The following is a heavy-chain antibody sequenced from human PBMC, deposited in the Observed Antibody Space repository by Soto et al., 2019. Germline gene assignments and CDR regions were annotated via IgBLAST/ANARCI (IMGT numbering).Heavy chain of an antibody. CDR1: GGSGSSSSYY. J-gene: IGHJ4*02. CDR2: IYYSGST. D-gene: IGHD3-22*01. V-gene: IGHV4-39*07. CDR3: VCYYASSGYYFAY. Sequence: SGTLALTCTVSGGSGSSSSYYWGWIRQPPGKGLEWIGSIYYSGSTYYNPSLKSRVTISVDTSKNQFSLKLSSVTAADTAVYYCVCYYASSGYYFAYRGQGTLVTVSS.